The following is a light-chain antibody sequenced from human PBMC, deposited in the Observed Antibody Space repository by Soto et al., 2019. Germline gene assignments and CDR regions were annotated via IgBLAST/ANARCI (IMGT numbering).Light chain of an antibody. V-gene: IGKV3D-15*01. J-gene: IGKJ1*01. CDR1: QSGSSH. Sequence: IVMAQSPATLSVSPGERATLACSAHQSGSSHLAWYQQKPGQAPRLLIYGASNRATGFPDRFSGSGSGTDFTLTISSLQSEDFAVYYCQQYNNWPWTSGQGTKLDIK. CDR3: QQYNNWPWT. CDR2: GAS.